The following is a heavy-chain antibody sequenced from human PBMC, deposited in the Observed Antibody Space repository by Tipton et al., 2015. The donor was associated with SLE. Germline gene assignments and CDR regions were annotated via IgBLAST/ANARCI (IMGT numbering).Heavy chain of an antibody. D-gene: IGHD2-21*01. J-gene: IGHJ4*02. V-gene: IGHV4-38-2*02. CDR1: GHSISSGYY. CDR3: AVNVVVKVQVDY. Sequence: TLSLTCNVSGHSISSGYYWGGIRQFPGKGLEWVGSFYHSGSTYYNPSLKSRVTISVDTSKNQFSLKLTSVTAADTAVYYCAVNVVVKVQVDYWGPGALVTVSS. CDR2: FYHSGST.